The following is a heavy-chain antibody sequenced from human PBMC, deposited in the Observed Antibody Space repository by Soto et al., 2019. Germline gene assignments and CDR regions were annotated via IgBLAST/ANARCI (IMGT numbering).Heavy chain of an antibody. Sequence: EVQLVESGGGLAQPGGSLRLSCAASGFAFSSASMNWVRQTPEKGLEWVSYISSSGVTIYYADSVKGRFTTSRDNAKNSVFPQMTNLRDEDTAVYHCVRDDTAASDYWGQGTLVTVSS. CDR3: VRDDTAASDY. D-gene: IGHD3-22*01. J-gene: IGHJ4*02. CDR2: ISSSGVTI. V-gene: IGHV3-48*02. CDR1: GFAFSSAS.